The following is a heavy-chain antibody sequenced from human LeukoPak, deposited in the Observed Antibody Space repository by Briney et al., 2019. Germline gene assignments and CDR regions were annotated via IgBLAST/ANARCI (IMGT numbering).Heavy chain of an antibody. J-gene: IGHJ3*02. D-gene: IGHD6-13*01. CDR3: ASPLLLAAAGTEAFDI. CDR2: IIPILGIA. CDR1: GGTFSSYA. Sequence: VASVKVSCKASGGTFSSYAISWVRQAPGQGLEWMGRIIPILGIANYAQKFQGRVTITADKSTSTAYMELSSLRSEDTAVYYCASPLLLAAAGTEAFDIWGQGTMVTVSS. V-gene: IGHV1-69*04.